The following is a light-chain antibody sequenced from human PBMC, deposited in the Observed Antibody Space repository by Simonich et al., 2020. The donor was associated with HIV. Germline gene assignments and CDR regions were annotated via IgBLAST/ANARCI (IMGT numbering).Light chain of an antibody. CDR2: LGS. J-gene: IGKJ1*01. CDR3: MQALQTPRT. V-gene: IGKV2-28*01. Sequence: DIVMTQSPLSLPVTPGEPASIPCRSSQSLLHSNGYNYLNCYLQKPGQSPQVLIYLGSNRASGVPDRFSGSGSGTDFTLKISRVEAEDVGVYYCMQALQTPRTFGQGTKVEIK. CDR1: QSLLHSNGYNY.